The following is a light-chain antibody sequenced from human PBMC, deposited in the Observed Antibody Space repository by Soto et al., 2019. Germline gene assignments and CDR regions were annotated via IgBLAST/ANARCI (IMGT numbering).Light chain of an antibody. CDR3: AAWDDGLNALYV. CDR2: SNN. CDR1: SSNIGANT. J-gene: IGLJ1*01. Sequence: QSVLTQPPSASGTPGQRVTISCSGSSSNIGANTVNWYQHLPGTAPKLLIYSNNQRPSGVPDRFSGSKSGTSASLAISGVQSDDEADYYCAAWDDGLNALYVFGTGTKVTVL. V-gene: IGLV1-44*01.